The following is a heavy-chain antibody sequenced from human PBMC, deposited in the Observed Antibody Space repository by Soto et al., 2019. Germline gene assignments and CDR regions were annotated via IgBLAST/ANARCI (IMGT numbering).Heavy chain of an antibody. CDR3: ARDGVVGATSQFDY. Sequence: VQLVESGGGVVQPGRSLRLSCAASGFTFSTYSMNWVRQAPGKGLEWVSSISSSSSYIYYADSVKGRFTISRDNAKKSVYLQMNSLRAEDSAAYYCARDGVVGATSQFDYWGQGTLVTVSS. J-gene: IGHJ4*02. V-gene: IGHV3-21*01. D-gene: IGHD1-26*01. CDR2: ISSSSSYI. CDR1: GFTFSTYS.